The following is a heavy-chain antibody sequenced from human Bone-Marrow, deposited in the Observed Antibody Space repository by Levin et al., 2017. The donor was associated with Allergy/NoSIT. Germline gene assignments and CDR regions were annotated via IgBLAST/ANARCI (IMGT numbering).Heavy chain of an antibody. J-gene: IGHJ5*02. CDR2: IKQDGSEK. Sequence: TGGSLRLSCAASGFTFSSYTMNWVRQVRQAPGKGLEWVANIKQDGSEKYYVDSVKGRFTISRDNAKNALYLQMNSLRAEDTAVYYCARRYSSSWSGFDPWGQGTLVTVSA. V-gene: IGHV3-7*01. CDR3: ARRYSSSWSGFDP. CDR1: GFTFSSYT. D-gene: IGHD6-13*01.